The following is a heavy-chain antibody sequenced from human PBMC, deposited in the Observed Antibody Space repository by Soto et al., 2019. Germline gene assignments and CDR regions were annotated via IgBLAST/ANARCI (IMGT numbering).Heavy chain of an antibody. Sequence: PGGSLRLSCAASGFTFRNFGMHWVRQAPGKGLEWVAVISYDGTNKYYADSVKGRFTISRDNSKNTLYLQINSPRAEDTAVYYCAKAVPPFVVVTASDYWGQGTLVTVSS. V-gene: IGHV3-30*18. CDR1: GFTFRNFG. D-gene: IGHD2-21*02. CDR2: ISYDGTNK. CDR3: AKAVPPFVVVTASDY. J-gene: IGHJ4*02.